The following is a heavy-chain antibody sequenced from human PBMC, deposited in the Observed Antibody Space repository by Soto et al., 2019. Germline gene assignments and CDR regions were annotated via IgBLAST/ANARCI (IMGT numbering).Heavy chain of an antibody. CDR2: INPNSGGT. CDR3: ARVSWSRYYDSSGQDV. Sequence: ASVKVSCKASGYTFTGYYIHWVRQAPGQGLEWMGWINPNSGGTNYAQKFQGRVTMTRDTSISTAYMELSRLRSDDTAVYYCARVSWSRYYDSSGQDVWGQGTTVTVSS. D-gene: IGHD3-22*01. J-gene: IGHJ6*02. CDR1: GYTFTGYY. V-gene: IGHV1-2*02.